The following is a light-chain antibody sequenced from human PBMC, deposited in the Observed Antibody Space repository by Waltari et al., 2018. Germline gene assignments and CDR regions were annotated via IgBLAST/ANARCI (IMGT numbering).Light chain of an antibody. CDR3: QHYSGWPYA. CDR2: DAS. Sequence: EIVMTQSPVTLSVSPGERVTLSCRASQSVETRLAWYQQRAGQAPRLLIYDASIRTTDVPARFSARGSGTDFSLTISSLRSEDSAVYFCQHYSGWPYAFGQGTKLQIK. CDR1: QSVETR. V-gene: IGKV3-15*01. J-gene: IGKJ2*01.